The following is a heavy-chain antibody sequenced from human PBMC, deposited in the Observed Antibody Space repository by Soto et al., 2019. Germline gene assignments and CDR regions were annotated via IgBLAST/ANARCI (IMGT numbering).Heavy chain of an antibody. CDR3: ASGTHYYDSSGYPGVDV. J-gene: IGHJ6*02. D-gene: IGHD3-22*01. CDR1: GFTFSSYS. V-gene: IGHV3-21*01. CDR2: ISSSSSYI. Sequence: EVQLVEFGGGLVKPGGSLRLSCAASGFTFSSYSMNWVRQAPGKGLEWVSSISSSSSYIYYADSVKGRFTISRDNAKNSLYLQMNSLRAEDTAVYYCASGTHYYDSSGYPGVDVWGQGTTVTVSS.